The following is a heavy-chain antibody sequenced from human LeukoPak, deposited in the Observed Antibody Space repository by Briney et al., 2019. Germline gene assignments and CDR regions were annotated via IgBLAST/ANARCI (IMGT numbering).Heavy chain of an antibody. Sequence: ASVKVSCKVSGYTLTELSMHWVRQAPGKGLERMGGFDPEDGETIYAQKFQGRVTMTEDTSTDTAYMVLSSLRSEDTAVYYCATLYCSSTSCKTNNWFDPWGQGTLVTVSS. CDR2: FDPEDGET. J-gene: IGHJ5*02. CDR1: GYTLTELS. V-gene: IGHV1-24*01. D-gene: IGHD2-2*01. CDR3: ATLYCSSTSCKTNNWFDP.